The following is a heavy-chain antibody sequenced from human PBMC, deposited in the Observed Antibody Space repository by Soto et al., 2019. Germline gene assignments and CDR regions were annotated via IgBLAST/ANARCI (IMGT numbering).Heavy chain of an antibody. J-gene: IGHJ4*02. CDR3: ARGGHYDLTPCADY. Sequence: PSETLSLTCDVHGGSFIGYYWSWIRQPPGKGLEWIGEINHSGSTNYNPSLKSRVTISVDTSKNQFSLKLSSVTAADTAVYYCARGGHYDLTPCADYWGQGTLVTVSS. D-gene: IGHD3-3*01. CDR2: INHSGST. CDR1: GGSFIGYY. V-gene: IGHV4-34*01.